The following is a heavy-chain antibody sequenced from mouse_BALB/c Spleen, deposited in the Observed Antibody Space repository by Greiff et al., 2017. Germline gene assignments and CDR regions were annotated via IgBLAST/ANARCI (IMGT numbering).Heavy chain of an antibody. Sequence: EVMLVESGGDLVKPGGSLKLSCAASGFTFSSYGMSWVRQTPDKRLEWVATISSGGSYTYYPDSVKGRFTISRDNAKNTLYLQMSSLKSEDTAMYYCARRDGSSSLDYWGQGTTLTVSS. CDR3: ARRDGSSSLDY. CDR1: GFTFSSYG. CDR2: ISSGGSYT. D-gene: IGHD1-1*01. J-gene: IGHJ2*01. V-gene: IGHV5-6*01.